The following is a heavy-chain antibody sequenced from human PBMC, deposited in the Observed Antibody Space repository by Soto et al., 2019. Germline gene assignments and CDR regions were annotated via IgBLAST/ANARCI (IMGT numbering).Heavy chain of an antibody. Sequence: SDTLSLTCAVYGGSFSGYYWSWIRQPPGKGLEWIGEINHSGSTNYNPSLKSRVTISVDTSKNQFSLKLSSVTAADTAVYYCARGGGRYSYGYWRLDYWGQGTLVTVSS. V-gene: IGHV4-34*01. CDR3: ARGGGRYSYGYWRLDY. CDR1: GGSFSGYY. D-gene: IGHD5-18*01. CDR2: INHSGST. J-gene: IGHJ4*02.